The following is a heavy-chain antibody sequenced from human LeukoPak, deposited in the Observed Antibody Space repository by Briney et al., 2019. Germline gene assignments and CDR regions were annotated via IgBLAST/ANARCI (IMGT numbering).Heavy chain of an antibody. Sequence: PSETLSLTCAVYGGSFSGYYWSWIRQPPGKGLEWIGEINHSGSINYNPFLKSRVTISVDTSKNQFSLKLSSVTAADTAVYYCARGEPTNYDFWSGYPGKYYFDYWGQGTLVTVSS. D-gene: IGHD3-3*01. CDR3: ARGEPTNYDFWSGYPGKYYFDY. V-gene: IGHV4-34*01. CDR2: INHSGSI. J-gene: IGHJ4*02. CDR1: GGSFSGYY.